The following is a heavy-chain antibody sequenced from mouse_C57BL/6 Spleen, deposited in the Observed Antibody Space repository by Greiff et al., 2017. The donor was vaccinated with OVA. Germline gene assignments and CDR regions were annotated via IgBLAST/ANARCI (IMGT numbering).Heavy chain of an antibody. CDR3: ARQLRLPYYFDD. CDR2: LNPGSSTI. D-gene: IGHD3-2*02. J-gene: IGHJ2*01. CDR1: GFDFSKDW. Sequence: EVQLVESGGGLVQPGGSLKLSCAASGFDFSKDWMSWVRQATGKGLECIGELNPGSSTINYTPSLKDKFIISRDNAKNTLYLQMSKVRSEDTALYYCARQLRLPYYFDDWGQGTTLTVSS. V-gene: IGHV4-2*01.